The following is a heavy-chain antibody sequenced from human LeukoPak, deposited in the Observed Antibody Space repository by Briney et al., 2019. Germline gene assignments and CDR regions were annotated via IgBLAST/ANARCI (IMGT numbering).Heavy chain of an antibody. CDR3: ARDPNSPYYYDSSGLDY. CDR2: INWNGGST. Sequence: GGSLRLSCAASGFTFDDYGMSWVRQAPGKGLEWVSGINWNGGSTGYADSVKGRFTLSRDNAKNSLYLQMNSLRAEDTALYYCARDPNSPYYYDSSGLDYWGQGTLVTVSS. D-gene: IGHD3-22*01. J-gene: IGHJ4*02. CDR1: GFTFDDYG. V-gene: IGHV3-20*04.